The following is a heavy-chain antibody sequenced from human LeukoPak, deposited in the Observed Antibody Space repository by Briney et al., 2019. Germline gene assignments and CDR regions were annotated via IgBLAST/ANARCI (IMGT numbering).Heavy chain of an antibody. CDR1: GFTFSSYS. CDR3: AGASRDGYNTNDY. J-gene: IGHJ4*02. Sequence: GGSLRLSCAASGFTFSSYSMNWVRQAPGKGLEWVSSISSSSSYISYADSVEGRFTISRDNAKNSLYLQMNSLRAEDTAVYYCAGASRDGYNTNDYWGQGTLVTVSS. V-gene: IGHV3-21*01. D-gene: IGHD5-24*01. CDR2: ISSSSSYI.